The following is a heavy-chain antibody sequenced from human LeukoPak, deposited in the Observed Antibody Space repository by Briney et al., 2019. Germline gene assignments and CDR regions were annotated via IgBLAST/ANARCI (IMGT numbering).Heavy chain of an antibody. CDR2: INPSGGTT. CDR3: ARDLSHRYYHRTGYAFDY. J-gene: IGHJ4*02. CDR1: GYIFTSYS. Sequence: GASVKVSCKASGYIFTSYSMHWVRRAPGQGLEWMGIINPSGGTTNYAQKFQGRVTMTRDTSTSTVYMDLSSLRSEDTAVYYCARDLSHRYYHRTGYAFDYWGQGTLVTVSP. D-gene: IGHD3-22*01. V-gene: IGHV1-46*01.